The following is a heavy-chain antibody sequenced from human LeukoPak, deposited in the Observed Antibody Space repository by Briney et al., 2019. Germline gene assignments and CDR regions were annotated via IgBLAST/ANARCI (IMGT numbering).Heavy chain of an antibody. Sequence: GASVKVSCKASGYTFTVYYLHWVRQAPGQGLEWMGWINPNNGGTTYAQNFQGRVTMTRDTSISTAYMELSRLRSDDSAIYYCTRDHCSFANCYEDYYYGMDVWGQGTTVTVSS. CDR2: INPNNGGT. CDR3: TRDHCSFANCYEDYYYGMDV. J-gene: IGHJ6*02. D-gene: IGHD2-2*01. V-gene: IGHV1-2*02. CDR1: GYTFTVYY.